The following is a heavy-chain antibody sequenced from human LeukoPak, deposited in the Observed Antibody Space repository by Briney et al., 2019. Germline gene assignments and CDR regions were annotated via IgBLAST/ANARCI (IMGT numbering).Heavy chain of an antibody. Sequence: GGSLRLSCAGSGFTFSSYGMNWVRQAPGKGLEWVSAISGSGGSTYYADSVKGRFTISRDNSKNTLYLQMNSLRAEDTAVYYCAKGRYGMDVWGQGTTVTVSS. V-gene: IGHV3-23*01. CDR2: ISGSGGST. CDR1: GFTFSSYG. J-gene: IGHJ6*02. CDR3: AKGRYGMDV.